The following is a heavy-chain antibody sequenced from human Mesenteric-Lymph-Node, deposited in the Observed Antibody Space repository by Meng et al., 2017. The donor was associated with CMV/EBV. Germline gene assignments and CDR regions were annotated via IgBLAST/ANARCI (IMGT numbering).Heavy chain of an antibody. V-gene: IGHV1-46*01. CDR1: GYTFTDYF. CDR3: ARDRWSYDILTDRRGFSLGAFDI. D-gene: IGHD3-9*01. Sequence: ASVKVSCKAFGYTFTDYFIHWVRQAPGQGLEWVGIIHPSPGSTIYAQKFQGRVTITADKSTSTAYMELSSLRSEDTAVYYCARDRWSYDILTDRRGFSLGAFDIWGQGTMVTVSS. CDR2: IHPSPGST. J-gene: IGHJ3*02.